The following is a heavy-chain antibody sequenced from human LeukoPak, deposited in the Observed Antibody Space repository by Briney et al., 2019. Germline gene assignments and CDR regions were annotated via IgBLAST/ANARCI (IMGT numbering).Heavy chain of an antibody. CDR3: AQEGGYCSGGSCYSLY. CDR1: AYTFTGYY. D-gene: IGHD2-15*01. J-gene: IGHJ4*02. Sequence: SVKVSCKASAYTFTGYYMHWVRQAPGQGLEWMGWIYPIFGTANYAQKFQGRVTITADESTSTAYMELSSLRSEDTAVYYCAQEGGYCSGGSCYSLYWGQGTLVTVSS. V-gene: IGHV1-69*13. CDR2: IYPIFGTA.